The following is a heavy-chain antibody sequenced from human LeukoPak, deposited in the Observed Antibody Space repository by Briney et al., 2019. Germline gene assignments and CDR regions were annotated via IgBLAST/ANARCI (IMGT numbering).Heavy chain of an antibody. CDR2: ISSTSSTI. J-gene: IGHJ2*01. CDR3: AREDYGDYSWYFDL. CDR1: GFTFSNYN. Sequence: GGSLRLSCVASGFTFSNYNMNWVRQAPGKGLEWVSYISSTSSTIYYADSVKGRFTISRGNAKNSLYLQMNSLRAEDTAVYYCAREDYGDYSWYFDLWGRGTLVTVSS. V-gene: IGHV3-48*04. D-gene: IGHD4-17*01.